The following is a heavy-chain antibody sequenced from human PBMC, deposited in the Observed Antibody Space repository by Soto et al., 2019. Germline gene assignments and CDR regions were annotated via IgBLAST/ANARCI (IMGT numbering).Heavy chain of an antibody. J-gene: IGHJ4*02. D-gene: IGHD1-26*01. V-gene: IGHV3-23*01. CDR2: ISGSGGST. CDR3: AKGSGSYLPFDY. CDR1: GFTFSSYA. Sequence: GGSLRLSCAACGFTFSSYAMSWVRQAPGKGLEGVSAISGSGGSTYYADSVKGRFTISRDDSKNTLYLQMNSLRAEDTAVYYCAKGSGSYLPFDYWGQGPLVTGSS.